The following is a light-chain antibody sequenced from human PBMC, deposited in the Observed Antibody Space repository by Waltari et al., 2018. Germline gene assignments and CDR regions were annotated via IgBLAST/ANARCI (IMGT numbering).Light chain of an antibody. V-gene: IGLV2-14*03. CDR2: DVR. CDR1: SSDVGTYNY. CDR3: SSYISSSTLEL. Sequence: QSALTQPASVSGSPGQSITISCTGTSSDVGTYNYVSWYQQQPSKPPKLMIFDVRIRPSGVSHRFSRSKSGNTASVNISGLQAEDEADYYCSSYISSSTLELFGGGTSLTVL. J-gene: IGLJ2*01.